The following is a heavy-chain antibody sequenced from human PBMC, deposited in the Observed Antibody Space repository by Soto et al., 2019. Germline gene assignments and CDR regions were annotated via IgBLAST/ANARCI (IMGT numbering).Heavy chain of an antibody. Sequence: GGSVRLSCAASGFTFSSYAMSWVRQAPGKGLEWVSAISGSGGSTYYADSVKGRFTISRDNSKNTLYLQMNSLRAEDTAVYYCAKVRSSGWLQRGTFSFDYWGQGTLVTVSS. J-gene: IGHJ4*02. CDR3: AKVRSSGWLQRGTFSFDY. D-gene: IGHD6-19*01. V-gene: IGHV3-23*01. CDR2: ISGSGGST. CDR1: GFTFSSYA.